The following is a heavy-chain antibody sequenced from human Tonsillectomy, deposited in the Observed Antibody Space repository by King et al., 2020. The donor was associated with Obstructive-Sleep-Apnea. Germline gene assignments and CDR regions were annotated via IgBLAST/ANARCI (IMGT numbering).Heavy chain of an antibody. CDR1: GFSLSTSGRC. D-gene: IGHD6-13*01. V-gene: IGHV2-70*11. Sequence: VTLKESGPALVKPTQTLTLTCTFSGFSLSTSGRCVSWIRQPPGKGLEWLARIDWDEDKNYSTPLKTRLTISKDNAKNQVVLTMTNMDPVDTATYYCGRMMAAAGPYLDYWGQGTLFTVSS. CDR2: IDWDEDK. J-gene: IGHJ4*02. CDR3: GRMMAAAGPYLDY.